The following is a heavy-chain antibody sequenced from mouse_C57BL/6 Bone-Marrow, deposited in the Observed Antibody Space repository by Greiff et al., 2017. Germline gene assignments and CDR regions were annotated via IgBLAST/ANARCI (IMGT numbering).Heavy chain of an antibody. Sequence: EVKLMESGGGLVQPGGSLKLSCAASGFTFSDYYMYWVRQTPEKRLEWVAYISNGGGRTYYPDTVKGRFTISRDNAKNTLYLQMSRLKSEDTAMYYCANHRAYCGNLVDYSMDYWGQGTSVTDTS. D-gene: IGHD2-10*01. CDR2: ISNGGGRT. V-gene: IGHV5-12*01. CDR1: GFTFSDYY. J-gene: IGHJ4*01. CDR3: ANHRAYCGNLVDYSMDY.